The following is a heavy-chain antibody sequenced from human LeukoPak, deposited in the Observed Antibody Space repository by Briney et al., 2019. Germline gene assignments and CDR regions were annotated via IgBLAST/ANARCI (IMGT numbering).Heavy chain of an antibody. J-gene: IGHJ3*02. CDR1: GGSICSFF. CDR2: IYTGIST. CDR3: ARPYSSGWYGAYDI. D-gene: IGHD6-19*01. Sequence: PSETLSLTCTVSGGSICSFFWTWIRQPPGKGLEWIGYIYTGISTKYNPSLKSRVTISVDASKNQFSLKLSSVTAADTAVYYCARPYSSGWYGAYDIWGQGTMVTVSS. V-gene: IGHV4-4*09.